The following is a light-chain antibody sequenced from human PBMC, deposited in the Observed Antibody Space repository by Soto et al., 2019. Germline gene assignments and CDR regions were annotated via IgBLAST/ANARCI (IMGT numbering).Light chain of an antibody. CDR2: DAS. J-gene: IGKJ2*01. CDR1: QSVSSY. V-gene: IGKV3-11*01. Sequence: EIVLTQSPATLSLSPGERATLSCRASQSVSSYLAWYQQKPGQAPRLLIYDASNRATGIPAKFSGSGSGTDFTLPISSLEPEDFAVYSGQQRSNWPPYTFGQGTKLEIK. CDR3: QQRSNWPPYT.